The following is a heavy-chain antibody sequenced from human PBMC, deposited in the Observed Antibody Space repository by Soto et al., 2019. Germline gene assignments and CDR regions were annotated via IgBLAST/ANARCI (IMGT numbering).Heavy chain of an antibody. CDR3: AKATQYCTNGVCYEYYYMDV. Sequence: GRFHRLSRAAAGVTCGDYARSWVRQAQGKGLEWVSAISGSGGSTYYADSVKGRFTISRDNSKNTLYLQMNSLRAEDTAVYYCAKATQYCTNGVCYEYYYMDVWGKGTTVNVSS. V-gene: IGHV3-23*01. CDR1: GVTCGDYA. CDR2: ISGSGGST. J-gene: IGHJ6*03. D-gene: IGHD2-8*01.